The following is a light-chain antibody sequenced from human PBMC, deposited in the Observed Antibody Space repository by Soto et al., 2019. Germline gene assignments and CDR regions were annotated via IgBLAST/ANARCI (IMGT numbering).Light chain of an antibody. Sequence: QSVLTQHASVSGSPGQSITISCTGASSDVGNYDLVSWYQQLPGKAPKFILYEGSKRPSGVSNRFSGSKSGNTASLTISGLQAEDEADYYCCSYAGSSTYVFGTGTKV. J-gene: IGLJ1*01. CDR1: SSDVGNYDL. V-gene: IGLV2-23*01. CDR3: CSYAGSSTYV. CDR2: EGS.